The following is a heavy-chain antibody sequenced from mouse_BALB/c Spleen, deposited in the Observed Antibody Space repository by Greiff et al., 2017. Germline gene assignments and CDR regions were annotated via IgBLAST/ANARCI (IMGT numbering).Heavy chain of an antibody. Sequence: EVKLEESGPGLVKPSQSLSLTCSVTGYSITSGYYWNWIRQFPGNKLEWMGYISYDGSNNYNPSLKNRISITRDTSKNQFFLKLNSVTTEDTATYYCARGDGYYLMDYWGQGTSVTVSS. D-gene: IGHD2-3*01. CDR1: GYSITSGYY. CDR2: ISYDGSN. V-gene: IGHV3-6*02. CDR3: ARGDGYYLMDY. J-gene: IGHJ4*01.